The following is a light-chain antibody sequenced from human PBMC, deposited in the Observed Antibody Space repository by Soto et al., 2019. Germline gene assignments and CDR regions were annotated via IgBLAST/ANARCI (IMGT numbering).Light chain of an antibody. Sequence: AIQMTQSPSSLSGSVGDRVTISCRASQDVRHHIGWYQQTPGKAPKLLIYGASSLQSGVPSRFSGSGYGTDFTLTISSLQPEDFATYFCLQDSGYSWTFGQGTKVEVK. CDR1: QDVRHH. CDR2: GAS. J-gene: IGKJ1*01. CDR3: LQDSGYSWT. V-gene: IGKV1-6*01.